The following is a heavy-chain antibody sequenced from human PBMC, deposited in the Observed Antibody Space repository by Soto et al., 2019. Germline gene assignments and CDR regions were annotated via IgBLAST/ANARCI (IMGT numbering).Heavy chain of an antibody. CDR3: AKRALGFSYYFDY. Sequence: PGGSLRLSCAASGFTFSSYAMSWVRQAPGKGLEWVSAISGSGDSIYYADSVKGRFTISRGNSQNTLYLQMNSLRAEDTAVYYCAKRALGFSYYFDYWGQGTLVTVSS. D-gene: IGHD3-16*01. CDR1: GFTFSSYA. CDR2: ISGSGDSI. J-gene: IGHJ4*02. V-gene: IGHV3-23*01.